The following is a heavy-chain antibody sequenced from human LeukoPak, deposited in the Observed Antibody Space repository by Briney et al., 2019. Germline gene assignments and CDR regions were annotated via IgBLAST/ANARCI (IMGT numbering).Heavy chain of an antibody. CDR3: ARLLADHYWNDY. V-gene: IGHV1-18*01. D-gene: IGHD1-1*01. CDR2: ISAYNGNT. CDR1: GYTFTSYG. J-gene: IGHJ4*02. Sequence: ASVSVSCKASGYTFTSYGISWVRQAPGQGLEGMGWISAYNGNTNYAQKLQGRVTITTDTYTSTAYMEERSLRSDDTAVYYCARLLADHYWNDYWGQGTLVTVSS.